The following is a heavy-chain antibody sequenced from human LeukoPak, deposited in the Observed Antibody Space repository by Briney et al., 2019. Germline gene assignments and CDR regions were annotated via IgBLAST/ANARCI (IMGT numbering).Heavy chain of an antibody. J-gene: IGHJ4*02. Sequence: PSETLSLTCAVYGGSFSGYYWSWIRQPPGKGLEWIGEINHSGSTNYNPSLKSRVTISVDTSKNQFSLKLSSVTAADTAVYYCARGGSSEYDFWSGYHHYFDYWGQGTLVTVSS. CDR1: GGSFSGYY. CDR3: ARGGSSEYDFWSGYHHYFDY. D-gene: IGHD3-3*01. CDR2: INHSGST. V-gene: IGHV4-34*01.